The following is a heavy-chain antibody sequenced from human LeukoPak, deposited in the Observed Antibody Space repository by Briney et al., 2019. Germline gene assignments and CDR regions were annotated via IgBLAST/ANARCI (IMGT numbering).Heavy chain of an antibody. CDR2: ISGSGGST. D-gene: IGHD6-19*01. V-gene: IGHV3-23*01. Sequence: GGSLRLSCAASGFTFSSYAMSWVRQAPGKGLEWVSAISGSGGSTYYADSVKGRFTISRDNSKNTLYLQMNSLRAEDTAVYYCARAAGYSSGWTLNPWGQGTLVTVSS. J-gene: IGHJ5*02. CDR3: ARAAGYSSGWTLNP. CDR1: GFTFSSYA.